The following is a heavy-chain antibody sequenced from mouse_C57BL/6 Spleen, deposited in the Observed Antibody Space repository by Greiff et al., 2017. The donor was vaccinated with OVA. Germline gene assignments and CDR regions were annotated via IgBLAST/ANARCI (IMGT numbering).Heavy chain of an antibody. CDR2: ISSGSSTI. J-gene: IGHJ4*01. CDR1: GFPFSDYG. D-gene: IGHD2-2*01. Sequence: EVMLVESGGGLLKPGGSLKLSFAASGFPFSDYGMHWVRQAPEKGLEWVAYISSGSSTIYYADPVKGRFTISRDNAKNTLFLQMTSLRSEDTAMYYCARGLGAMDYWGQGTSVTVSS. CDR3: ARGLGAMDY. V-gene: IGHV5-17*01.